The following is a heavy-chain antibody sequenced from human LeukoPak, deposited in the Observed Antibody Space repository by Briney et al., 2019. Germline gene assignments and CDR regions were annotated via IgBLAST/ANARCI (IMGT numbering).Heavy chain of an antibody. J-gene: IGHJ6*03. CDR1: GGTFSSYT. V-gene: IGHV1-69*02. D-gene: IGHD3-10*01. Sequence: SVKVSCKASGGTFSSYTISWMRQAPGQGLEWMGRIIPILGIANYAQKFQGRVTITAHKSTSTAYMELSSLRSEDTAVYYCARAGSEGYYYYYMDVWGKGTTVTVSS. CDR2: IIPILGIA. CDR3: ARAGSEGYYYYYMDV.